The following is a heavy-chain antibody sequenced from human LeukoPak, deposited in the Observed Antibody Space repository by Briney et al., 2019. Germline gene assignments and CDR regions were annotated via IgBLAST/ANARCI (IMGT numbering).Heavy chain of an antibody. Sequence: GGSLRPSCAASGFTFSSYEMNWVRQAPGKGLEWVSYISSSGSTIYYADSVKGRFTISRDNAKNSLYLQMNSLRAEDTAVYYCARDLESYSSSWYGEDYYMDVWGKGTTVTISS. CDR3: ARDLESYSSSWYGEDYYMDV. D-gene: IGHD6-13*01. CDR1: GFTFSSYE. J-gene: IGHJ6*03. CDR2: ISSSGSTI. V-gene: IGHV3-48*03.